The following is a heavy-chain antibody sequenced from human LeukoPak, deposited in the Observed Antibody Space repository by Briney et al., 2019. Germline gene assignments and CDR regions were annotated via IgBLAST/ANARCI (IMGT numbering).Heavy chain of an antibody. CDR1: GGSISSSDYY. CDR3: ARVNTQGVPSP. Sequence: PSETLSLTCTVSGGSISSSDYYWGWIRQPPGKGLEWIASIYYSGTTHYNPSHQSRVTMPVDTSKNQFSLKLGSVTAADTAVYYCARVNTQGVPSPWGQGILVTVSS. V-gene: IGHV4-39*01. D-gene: IGHD2-15*01. J-gene: IGHJ5*02. CDR2: IYYSGTT.